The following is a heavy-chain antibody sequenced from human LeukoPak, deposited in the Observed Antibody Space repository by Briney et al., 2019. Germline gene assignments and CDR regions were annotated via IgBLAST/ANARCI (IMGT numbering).Heavy chain of an antibody. Sequence: SETLSLTCTVSGGSISSSSYYWGWIRQPPGKGLEWIGSIYYSGSTYYNPSLKSRVTISVDTSKNQFSLKLSSVTAADTAVYYCAQGVWFGELLSYWGQGTLVTVSS. CDR3: AQGVWFGELLSY. D-gene: IGHD3-10*01. CDR2: IYYSGST. J-gene: IGHJ4*02. V-gene: IGHV4-39*07. CDR1: GGSISSSSYY.